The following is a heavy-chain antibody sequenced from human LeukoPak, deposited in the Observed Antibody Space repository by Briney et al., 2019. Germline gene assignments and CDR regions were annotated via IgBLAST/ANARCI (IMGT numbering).Heavy chain of an antibody. V-gene: IGHV3-30*18. CDR1: RFTFSSYG. Sequence: GRSLRLSCAASRFTFSSYGMHWVRQAPGKGLEWVEVISYDGSNKYYADSVKGRFTVSRDNSKNTLYLQMNSLRAEDTAVYYCAKEGRDGFNYDYWGQGTLVTVSS. CDR2: ISYDGSNK. CDR3: AKEGRDGFNYDY. D-gene: IGHD5-24*01. J-gene: IGHJ4*02.